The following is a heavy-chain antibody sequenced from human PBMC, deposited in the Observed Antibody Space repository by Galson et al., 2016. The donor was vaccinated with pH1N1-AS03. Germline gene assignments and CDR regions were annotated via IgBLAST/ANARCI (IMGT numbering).Heavy chain of an antibody. CDR2: IYDGGST. D-gene: IGHD6-6*01. CDR1: GFTVSTHY. V-gene: IGHV3-53*05. J-gene: IGHJ4*02. Sequence: SLRLSCAASGFTVSTHYINWVRQAPGKGLEWVSVIYDGGSTYYADSVKGRFTISRDNSRNTVYLQMTSLRPEDTGVYYCAREGKMAARLAFDYWGQGPLVPVSS. CDR3: AREGKMAARLAFDY.